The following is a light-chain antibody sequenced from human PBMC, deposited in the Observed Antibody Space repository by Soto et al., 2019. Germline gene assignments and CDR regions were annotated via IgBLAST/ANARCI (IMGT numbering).Light chain of an antibody. Sequence: QPVLTQSPSDSASLGASVKLTCTLSSGHRNYAIAWHQQQPEKGPRYLMKVNSDGSHRKGDGIPDRFSGSSSGAQRYLTISSLQSEDEADYYCQTWGTGIRVFGTGTKLTVL. V-gene: IGLV4-69*01. CDR3: QTWGTGIRV. J-gene: IGLJ1*01. CDR1: SGHRNYA. CDR2: VNSDGSH.